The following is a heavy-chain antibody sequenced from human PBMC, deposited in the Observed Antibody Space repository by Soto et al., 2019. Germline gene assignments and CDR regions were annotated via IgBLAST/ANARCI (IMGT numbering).Heavy chain of an antibody. CDR1: GYTFTRYD. CDR2: ISAYVGNT. Sequence: QVQLVQSGTEVKKPGASVKVSCQASGYTFTRYDIISLRQAPGQGLQWKGWISAYVGNTNYAQKQQGRVTMDTDSASGTAYMEPRSVRSDDTAVYFCARAPGRVSITTVTYYFDHWGQGTLVTVSS. J-gene: IGHJ4*02. V-gene: IGHV1-18*01. CDR3: ARAPGRVSITTVTYYFDH. D-gene: IGHD4-17*01.